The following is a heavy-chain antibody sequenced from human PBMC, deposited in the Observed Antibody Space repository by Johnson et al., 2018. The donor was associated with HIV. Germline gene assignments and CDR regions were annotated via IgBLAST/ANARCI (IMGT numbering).Heavy chain of an antibody. D-gene: IGHD6-13*01. V-gene: IGHV3-66*01. CDR3: AITAADDAFDI. J-gene: IGHJ3*02. CDR2: IYSGRST. CDR1: GFTFSDYY. Sequence: VQLVESGGGLVKPGGSLRLSYAASGFTFSDYYMSWIRQAPVRGLEWVSVIYSGRSTYYADSVKGRFTISRDNSKNTLYLQMNSLRAEDTAVYYCAITAADDAFDIWGQGTMVTVS.